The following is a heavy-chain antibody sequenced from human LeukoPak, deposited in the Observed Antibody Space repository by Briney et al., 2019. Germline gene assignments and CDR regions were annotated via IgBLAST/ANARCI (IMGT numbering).Heavy chain of an antibody. CDR1: GFTFDDYA. Sequence: GRSLRLSCAASGFTFDDYAMHWVRQAPGKGLEWVAGISWSSGNIGYADSVKGRFTISRDNAENSLHLQMNSLRTEDTALYFCARDAWRRAFNYGMDVWGQGTTVVVSS. D-gene: IGHD5-12*01. CDR3: ARDAWRRAFNYGMDV. J-gene: IGHJ6*02. CDR2: ISWSSGNI. V-gene: IGHV3-9*01.